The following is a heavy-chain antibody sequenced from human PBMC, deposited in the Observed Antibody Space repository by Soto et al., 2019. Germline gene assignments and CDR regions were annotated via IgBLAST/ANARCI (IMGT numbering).Heavy chain of an antibody. J-gene: IGHJ3*02. Sequence: ASVKVSCKASGGTFSSYAISWVRQAPGQGLEWMGRIIPILGIANYAQKFQGRVTITADKSTSTAYMELSSLRSEDTAVYYCARDFKVGLHTFDIWGQGTMVTVSS. D-gene: IGHD1-26*01. V-gene: IGHV1-69*04. CDR1: GGTFSSYA. CDR3: ARDFKVGLHTFDI. CDR2: IIPILGIA.